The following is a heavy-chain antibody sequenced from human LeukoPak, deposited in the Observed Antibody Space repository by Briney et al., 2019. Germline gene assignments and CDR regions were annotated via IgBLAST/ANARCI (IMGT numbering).Heavy chain of an antibody. CDR1: GYTFTGNH. J-gene: IGHJ3*02. V-gene: IGHV1-2*02. D-gene: IGHD3-22*01. CDR3: ARNAYYHDSSGSSNAFDM. Sequence: EASVKVSCKASGYTFTGNHMHWVRPAPGQGLAWMGWIHPGSGGTNYAQKFQGRVTLTRDTSINTAYMELSRLRFDDTAVYYCARNAYYHDSSGSSNAFDMWGQGTMVAVSS. CDR2: IHPGSGGT.